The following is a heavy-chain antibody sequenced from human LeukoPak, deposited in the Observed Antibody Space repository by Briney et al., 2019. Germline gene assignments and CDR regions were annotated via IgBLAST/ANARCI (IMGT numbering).Heavy chain of an antibody. J-gene: IGHJ4*02. Sequence: ASETLSLTCAVYGGSFSGYYWSWIRQPPGKGLEWIGEINHSGSTNYNPSLKSRVTISVDTSKNQFSLKLSSVTAADTAVYYCARGRLWRQLVLLRRGYFDYWGQGTLVTVSS. V-gene: IGHV4-34*01. CDR2: INHSGST. CDR1: GGSFSGYY. CDR3: ARGRLWRQLVLLRRGYFDY. D-gene: IGHD6-13*01.